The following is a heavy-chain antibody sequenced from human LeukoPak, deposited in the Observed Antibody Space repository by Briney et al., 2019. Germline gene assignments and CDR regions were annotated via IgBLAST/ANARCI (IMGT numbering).Heavy chain of an antibody. CDR3: ATERRPIVGAAFDY. V-gene: IGHV1-24*01. CDR2: FDPQDRET. J-gene: IGHJ4*02. CDR1: GYTLNEIF. Sequence: ASVKVSCKVSGYTLNEIFMHWVRQAPGKGLEWMGGFDPQDRETIYAQEFQGRVTMTEDTSTDTGYMELSSLRSEDTAVYYCATERRPIVGAAFDYWGQGTLVTVSS. D-gene: IGHD1-26*01.